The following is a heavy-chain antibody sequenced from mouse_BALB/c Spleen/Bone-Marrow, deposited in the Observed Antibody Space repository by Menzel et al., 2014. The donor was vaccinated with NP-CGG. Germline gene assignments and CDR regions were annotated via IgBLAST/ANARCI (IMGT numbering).Heavy chain of an antibody. D-gene: IGHD3-1*01. CDR1: GYTFTSYN. CDR2: IYPGNGDT. J-gene: IGHJ4*01. CDR3: AGSGSSGYYAMDY. V-gene: IGHV1-12*01. Sequence: QSGAELVKPGASVKMSCKASGYTFTSYNMHWVKQTPGQGLEWIGAIYPGNGDTSYNQKFKGKATLTADKSSSTAYMQLSSLTSEDSAVYYCAGSGSSGYYAMDYWGQGTSVTVSS.